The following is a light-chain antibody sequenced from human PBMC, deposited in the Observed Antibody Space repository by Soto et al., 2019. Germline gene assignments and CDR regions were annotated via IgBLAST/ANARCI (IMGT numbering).Light chain of an antibody. CDR3: QQYNNWPLT. V-gene: IGKV3-15*01. CDR2: GAS. J-gene: IGKJ4*01. Sequence: ETMMTQSPATLSVSPGERATLSCRASQSVRTNLAWYQQEPGQAPRLLIYGASTRATGIPARFSGSGSGTESTLPISSLQSEDFAVYYCQQYNNWPLTFGGGTKVDI. CDR1: QSVRTN.